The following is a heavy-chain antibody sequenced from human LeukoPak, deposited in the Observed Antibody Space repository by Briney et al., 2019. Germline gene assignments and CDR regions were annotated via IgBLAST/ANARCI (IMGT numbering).Heavy chain of an antibody. CDR2: IWKVGSNK. Sequence: GGSLRPSGAAPGFTFSIYGTHWVRQAPGKGLEWVAVIWKVGSNKYYADSAKGRFPISRDNSKNTLYLQIDSRRAEDPAVNSCARASGPFDYWGQGTLVTVSS. CDR1: GFTFSIYG. J-gene: IGHJ4*02. D-gene: IGHD3-10*01. V-gene: IGHV3-33*01. CDR3: ARASGPFDY.